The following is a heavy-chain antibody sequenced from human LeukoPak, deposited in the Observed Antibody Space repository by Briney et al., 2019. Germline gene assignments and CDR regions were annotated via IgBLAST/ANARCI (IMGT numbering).Heavy chain of an antibody. D-gene: IGHD3-10*01. CDR2: ISYEGGTQ. CDR3: ARGRSVLWFGESPNDYGMDV. Sequence: PGMSLRLSCAASGVTLSPYGMHWVRQAPGKGLEWVAVISYEGGTQHYADSVKGRFIISRDNSKNTLYLQMNSLRAEDTAVYYCARGRSVLWFGESPNDYGMDVWGQGTTVTVSS. J-gene: IGHJ6*02. V-gene: IGHV3-30*03. CDR1: GVTLSPYG.